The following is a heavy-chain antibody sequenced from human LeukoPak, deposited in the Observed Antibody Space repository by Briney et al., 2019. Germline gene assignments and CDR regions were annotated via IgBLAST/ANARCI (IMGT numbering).Heavy chain of an antibody. CDR3: ARGRGEENCSSTSCYLFDY. V-gene: IGHV4-34*01. CDR1: GGSFSGYY. D-gene: IGHD2-2*01. Sequence: SETLSLTCAVYGGSFSGYYWSWIRQPPGKGLEWIGEINHSGSTNYNPSLKSRVTMSVDTSKNQFSLKLSSVTAADTAVYYCARGRGEENCSSTSCYLFDYWGQGTLVTVSS. J-gene: IGHJ4*02. CDR2: INHSGST.